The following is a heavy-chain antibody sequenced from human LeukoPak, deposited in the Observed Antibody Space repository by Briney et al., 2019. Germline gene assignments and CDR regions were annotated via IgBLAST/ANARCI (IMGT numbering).Heavy chain of an antibody. J-gene: IGHJ4*02. CDR1: GGTFSSYA. V-gene: IGHV1-69*05. CDR3: ARGPAARPNLDY. Sequence: ASVKVSCKASGGTFSSYAISWVRQAPGQGLEWMGRIIPIFGTANYAQKFQGRVTITTDESTSTAYMELSGLRSEDTAVYYCARGPAARPNLDYWGQGTLVTVSS. CDR2: IIPIFGTA. D-gene: IGHD6-6*01.